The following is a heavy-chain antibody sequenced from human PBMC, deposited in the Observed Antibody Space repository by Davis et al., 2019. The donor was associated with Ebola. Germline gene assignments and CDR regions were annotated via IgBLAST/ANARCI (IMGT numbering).Heavy chain of an antibody. CDR3: AREILWSLEYYFDY. D-gene: IGHD2/OR15-2a*01. Sequence: ASVTVSCKASGYTFTGYYMHWVRQAPGQGLEWMGRINPNSGGTNYAQKFQGRVTMTRDTSISTAYMELSRLRSDDTAVYYCAREILWSLEYYFDYWGQGTLVTVSS. CDR2: INPNSGGT. V-gene: IGHV1-2*06. CDR1: GYTFTGYY. J-gene: IGHJ4*02.